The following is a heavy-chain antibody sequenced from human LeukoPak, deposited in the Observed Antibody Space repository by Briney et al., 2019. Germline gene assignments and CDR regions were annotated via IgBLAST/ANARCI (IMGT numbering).Heavy chain of an antibody. CDR3: ARELRSYSGGY. Sequence: SETLSLTCTVSGGSLSSGSYYWSWIRQPAGKGLGWIGRIYTSGSTNYNPSLKSRVTISVDTSKSQFSLKLSSVTAADTAVYCYARELRSYSGGYWGQGTLVPVPS. CDR1: GGSLSSGSYY. CDR2: IYTSGST. D-gene: IGHD2-15*01. V-gene: IGHV4-61*02. J-gene: IGHJ4*02.